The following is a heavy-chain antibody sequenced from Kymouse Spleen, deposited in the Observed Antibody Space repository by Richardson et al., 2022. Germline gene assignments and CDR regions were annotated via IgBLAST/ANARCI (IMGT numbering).Heavy chain of an antibody. CDR2: ISGSGGST. CDR3: AKDQEGYCTNGVCYGYFQH. J-gene: IGHJ1*01. CDR1: GFTFSSYA. V-gene: IGHV3-23*04. Sequence: EVQLVESGGGLVQPGGSLRLSCAASGFTFSSYAMSWVRQAPGKGLEWVSAISGSGGSTYYADSVKGRFTISRDNSKNTLYLQMNSLRAEDTAVYYCAKDQEGYCTNGVCYGYFQHWGQGTLVTVSS. D-gene: IGHD2-8*01.